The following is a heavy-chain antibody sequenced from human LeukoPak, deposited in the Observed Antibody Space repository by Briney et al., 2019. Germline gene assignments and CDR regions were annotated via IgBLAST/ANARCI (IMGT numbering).Heavy chain of an antibody. D-gene: IGHD3-22*01. CDR3: ARGRITMIPDY. Sequence: QPGGSLRVSCTASGFTFSNYWMSWVRQAPGKGLEWVASIKYDGSGTFYVDSVKGRFTISRDNAKNSLYLQMNSLRAEDTAVYYCARGRITMIPDYWGQGTLVTVSS. J-gene: IGHJ4*02. V-gene: IGHV3-7*01. CDR2: IKYDGSGT. CDR1: GFTFSNYW.